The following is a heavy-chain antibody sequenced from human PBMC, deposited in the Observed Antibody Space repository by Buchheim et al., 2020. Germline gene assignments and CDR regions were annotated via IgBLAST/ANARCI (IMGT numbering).Heavy chain of an antibody. CDR3: AREWLARGAFDI. CDR1: GFTFSSYA. CDR2: ISYDGSNK. D-gene: IGHD6-19*01. V-gene: IGHV3-30-3*01. Sequence: QVQLVESGGGVVQPGRSLRLSCAASGFTFSSYAMHWVRQAPGKGLEWVAVISYDGSNKYYADSVKGRFTISRDNSKNTLYLQMNSLRAEDTAVYYCAREWLARGAFDIWGQGT. J-gene: IGHJ3*02.